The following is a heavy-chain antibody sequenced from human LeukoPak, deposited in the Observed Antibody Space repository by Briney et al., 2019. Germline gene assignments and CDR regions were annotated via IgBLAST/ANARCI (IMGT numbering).Heavy chain of an antibody. CDR3: ARLGPNYDILTGQVDY. D-gene: IGHD3-9*01. J-gene: IGHJ4*02. V-gene: IGHV5-51*01. Sequence: GKSLKISCKGSGYSFTSYWIGWVRQMPGKGLEWMGIIYPGDSDTRYSPSFQGQVTISADKSISTAYLQWSSLKASDTAMYYCARLGPNYDILTGQVDYWGQGTLVTVSS. CDR1: GYSFTSYW. CDR2: IYPGDSDT.